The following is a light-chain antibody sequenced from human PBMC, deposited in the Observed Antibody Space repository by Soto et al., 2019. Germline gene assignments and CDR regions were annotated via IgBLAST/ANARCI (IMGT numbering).Light chain of an antibody. V-gene: IGKV3-15*01. CDR3: QQYNNWPWT. CDR1: QTVSSN. Sequence: EIFMTQYTAPPSVSPGERATLSCRASQTVSSNLAWYQQKPGQAPRLLIYGASTRATGVPARFSGSGSGTEFTLTISGLQSEDFAVYYCQQYNNWPWTFG. J-gene: IGKJ1*01. CDR2: GAS.